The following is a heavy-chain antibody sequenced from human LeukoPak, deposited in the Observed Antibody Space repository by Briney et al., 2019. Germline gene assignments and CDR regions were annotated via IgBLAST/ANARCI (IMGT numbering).Heavy chain of an antibody. CDR3: SRAVVRATAGTGLFDP. Sequence: SDTLSLTCTVYGGSFSGYYWSWIRQPPGKGLEWIGEINHSASTNYNPSLTSRITISVDTSKNHFSLKMSSVTASDTAVYYCSRAVVRATAGTGLFDPGEQETLVSVPS. J-gene: IGHJ5*02. CDR2: INHSAST. D-gene: IGHD6-13*01. CDR1: GGSFSGYY. V-gene: IGHV4-34*01.